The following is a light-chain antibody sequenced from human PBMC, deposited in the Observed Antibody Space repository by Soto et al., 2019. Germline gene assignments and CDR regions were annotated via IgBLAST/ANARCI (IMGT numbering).Light chain of an antibody. V-gene: IGLV1-40*01. CDR3: QSYDSSLSGVV. CDR1: SSDIGAGYD. J-gene: IGLJ2*01. Sequence: QSVLTQTPSVSGAPGQRVTISCTGSSSDIGAGYDVHWYQQFPGTAPKLLIYGNSNRPSGVPDRFSGSKSGTSASLAITGLQAEDGADYYCQSYDSSLSGVVFGGGTKLTVL. CDR2: GNS.